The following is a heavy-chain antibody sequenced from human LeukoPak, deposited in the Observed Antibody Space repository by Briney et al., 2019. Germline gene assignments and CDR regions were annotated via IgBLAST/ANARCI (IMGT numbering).Heavy chain of an antibody. D-gene: IGHD5-18*01. J-gene: IGHJ5*02. V-gene: IGHV4-39*01. Sequence: SKTLSLTCTVSGGSISSSSYYWGWIRQPPGKGLEWIGSIYYSGSTYYNPSLKSRVTISVDTSKNQFSLKLSSVTAADTAVYYCARLGLVQLWLLAGGWFDPWGQGTLVTVSS. CDR3: ARLGLVQLWLLAGGWFDP. CDR2: IYYSGST. CDR1: GGSISSSSYY.